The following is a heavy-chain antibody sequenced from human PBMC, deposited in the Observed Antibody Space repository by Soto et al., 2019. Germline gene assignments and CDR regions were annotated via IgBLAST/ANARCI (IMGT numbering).Heavy chain of an antibody. V-gene: IGHV1-18*01. Sequence: QVQVVQSGDEVKKPGASVKVSCKASGYTFTNYGFSWVRQAPGQGLEWMGGISGYNGNTKYAEKFQGRVTMTIDTSTSTAHMELRSLRSDDTAVYYCAREGQAPYYYYGMDVWGQGTAVTVSS. CDR2: ISGYNGNT. J-gene: IGHJ6*02. CDR3: AREGQAPYYYYGMDV. CDR1: GYTFTNYG.